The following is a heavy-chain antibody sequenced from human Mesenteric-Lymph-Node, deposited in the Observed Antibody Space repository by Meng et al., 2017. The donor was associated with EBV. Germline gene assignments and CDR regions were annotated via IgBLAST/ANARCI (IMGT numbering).Heavy chain of an antibody. CDR1: GYTFTSYG. Sequence: VQLLQSGAEVKKPGASVRVSCKASGYTFTSYGISWVRQAPGQGLEWMGWISTYNGNTNYAQKVQGRVTMTRETSTSTAYMELRSLRSDDTAVYYCARGRRDYDSGSYPDFDYWGQGTLVTVSS. J-gene: IGHJ4*02. CDR2: ISTYNGNT. V-gene: IGHV1-18*01. D-gene: IGHD3-10*01. CDR3: ARGRRDYDSGSYPDFDY.